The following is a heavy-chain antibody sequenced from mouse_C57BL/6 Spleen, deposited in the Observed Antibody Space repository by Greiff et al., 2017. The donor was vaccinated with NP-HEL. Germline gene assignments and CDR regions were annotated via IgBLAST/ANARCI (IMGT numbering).Heavy chain of an antibody. V-gene: IGHV1-82*01. D-gene: IGHD2-4*01. J-gene: IGHJ3*01. CDR1: GYAFSSSW. CDR3: ARGDYGWFAY. CDR2: IYPGDGDT. Sequence: QVQLQQSGPELVKPGASVKISCKASGYAFSSSWMNWVKQRPGKGLEWIGRIYPGDGDTNYNGKFKGKATLTADKSSSTAYMQLSSLTSEDSAVYFCARGDYGWFAYWGQGTLVTVSA.